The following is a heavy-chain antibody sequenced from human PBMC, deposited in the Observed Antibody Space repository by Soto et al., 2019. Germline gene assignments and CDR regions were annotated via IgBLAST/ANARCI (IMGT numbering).Heavy chain of an antibody. CDR3: ARVQLRHYDYIWGSYPTLETDAFDI. Sequence: ASVKVSCKASGYTFTSYGISWVRQAPGQGLEWMGWISAYNGNTNYAQKLQGRVTMTTDTSTSTAYMELRSLRSDDTAVYYCARVQLRHYDYIWGSYPTLETDAFDIWGQGTMVTVSS. CDR1: GYTFTSYG. CDR2: ISAYNGNT. J-gene: IGHJ3*02. V-gene: IGHV1-18*01. D-gene: IGHD3-16*02.